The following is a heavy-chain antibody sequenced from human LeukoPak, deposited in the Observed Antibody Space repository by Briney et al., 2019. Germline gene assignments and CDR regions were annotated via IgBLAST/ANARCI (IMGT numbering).Heavy chain of an antibody. V-gene: IGHV4-59*01. J-gene: IGHJ4*02. D-gene: IGHD6-13*01. CDR3: ARGYSSSWNYFDY. CDR1: GGSISNYW. Sequence: SETLSLTCTVSGGSISNYWWSWIRQPPGKGLEWIGYVFDSGSTNYNPSLKSRVTISVDTSKKQFSLKLSSVTAADTAVYYCARGYSSSWNYFDYWGQGTLVTVSS. CDR2: VFDSGST.